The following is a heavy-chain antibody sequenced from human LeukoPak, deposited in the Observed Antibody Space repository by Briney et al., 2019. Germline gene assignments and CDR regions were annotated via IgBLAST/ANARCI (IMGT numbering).Heavy chain of an antibody. CDR3: ARDPLRWLQNNYYYYYMDV. J-gene: IGHJ6*03. CDR1: GFTFSSYG. Sequence: GGSLRLSCAASGFTFSSYGMHWVRQAPGKGLEWVSYISSTSRTIYDADSVKGRFTISRDNAKNSLYLQMNSLRGEDTAVYYCARDPLRWLQNNYYYYYMDVWGKGTTVTVSS. D-gene: IGHD5-24*01. V-gene: IGHV3-48*01. CDR2: ISSTSRTI.